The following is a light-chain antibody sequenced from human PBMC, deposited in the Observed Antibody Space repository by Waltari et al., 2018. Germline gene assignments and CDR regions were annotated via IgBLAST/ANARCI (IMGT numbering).Light chain of an antibody. CDR1: SRNVGSYKL. CDR2: EVD. Sequence: QSALTQPASVSGSPGQSITISCSGSSRNVGSYKLVSWYQQNPGKAPKLMIYEVDKSASGIPGRFSGSKSDSTASLTISGLQAEDEAVYYCCSYAGSTFVFGGGTQLTVL. J-gene: IGLJ7*01. CDR3: CSYAGSTFV. V-gene: IGLV2-23*02.